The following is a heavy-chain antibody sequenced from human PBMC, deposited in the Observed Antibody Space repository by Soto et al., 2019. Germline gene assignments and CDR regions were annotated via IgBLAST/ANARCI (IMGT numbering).Heavy chain of an antibody. Sequence: PGESLKISCKGSGYSFTSYWIGWVRQMPGKGLEWMGIIYPGDSDTRYSPSFQGQVTISADKSISTAYLQWSSLKASDTAMYYCARLGSSSWFEYHGGTKGVDYWGQGTLVTVSS. CDR3: ARLGSSSWFEYHGGTKGVDY. D-gene: IGHD6-13*01. J-gene: IGHJ4*02. V-gene: IGHV5-51*01. CDR2: IYPGDSDT. CDR1: GYSFTSYW.